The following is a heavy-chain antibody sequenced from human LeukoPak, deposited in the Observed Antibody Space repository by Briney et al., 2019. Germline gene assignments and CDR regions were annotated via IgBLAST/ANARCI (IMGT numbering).Heavy chain of an antibody. CDR2: INHSGST. CDR1: GGSFSGYY. CDR3: ARIKCLPNYYFDY. V-gene: IGHV4-34*01. D-gene: IGHD5/OR15-5a*01. Sequence: SETLSLTCAVYGGSFSGYYWSWIRQPPGKGLEWIGEINHSGSTNYNPSLKSRVTISVDTSKNQFSLKLSSVTAADTAVYYCARIKCLPNYYFDYWGQGTVVTVSS. J-gene: IGHJ4*02.